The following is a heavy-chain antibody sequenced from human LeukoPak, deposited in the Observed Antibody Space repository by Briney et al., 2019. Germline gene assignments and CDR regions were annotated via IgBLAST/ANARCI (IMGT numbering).Heavy chain of an antibody. J-gene: IGHJ1*01. CDR2: IYPGDSDT. CDR1: GYSFTTYW. Sequence: GESLKLSCTGSGYSFTTYWIGWVRQMPGKGLEWMGIIYPGDSDTRYSPSFQGQVTISADKSISTAYLQWSSLKASDTAIYYCARRAVSAEYFQQWGQGTLVTVSS. V-gene: IGHV5-51*03. CDR3: ARRAVSAEYFQQ.